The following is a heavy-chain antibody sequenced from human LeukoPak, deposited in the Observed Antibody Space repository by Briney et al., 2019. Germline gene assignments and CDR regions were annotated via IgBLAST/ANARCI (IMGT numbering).Heavy chain of an antibody. V-gene: IGHV3-30*09. CDR3: ARANTPFADY. D-gene: IGHD2-2*02. CDR2: ISYDGSNK. J-gene: IGHJ4*02. CDR1: GFTFSSYD. Sequence: GGSLRLSCAASGFTFSSYDMHWVRQAPGKGLEWVAVISYDGSNKYYADSVKGRVAISRDNSKNTVYLQMNSLRVEDTPVYYCARANTPFADYWGQGTLVTVSS.